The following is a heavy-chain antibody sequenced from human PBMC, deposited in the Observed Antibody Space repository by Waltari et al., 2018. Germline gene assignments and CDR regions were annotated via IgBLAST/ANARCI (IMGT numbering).Heavy chain of an antibody. J-gene: IGHJ4*02. Sequence: EVQLLESGGGLVQPGGSLRLSCAASGFIFSSYTMNWVRQAPGKGLEWVSVLHGGGDTGYADSVKGRFTISRDNSNNMLYLQMNSLRPEDTAVYYCAKGFDRASFDYWGQGALVIVSS. CDR3: AKGFDRASFDY. V-gene: IGHV3-23*03. CDR1: GFIFSSYT. CDR2: LHGGGDT. D-gene: IGHD3-22*01.